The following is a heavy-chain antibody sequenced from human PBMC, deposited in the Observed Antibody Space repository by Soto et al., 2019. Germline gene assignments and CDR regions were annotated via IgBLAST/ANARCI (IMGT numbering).Heavy chain of an antibody. Sequence: QVQLVQSGAEVKKPGASVKVSCKASGYTFTNYGSNWVRQAPGQGLEWLGWVSAYNGESRYAQRVQARVIMTTDTPTTTAYMELRSVRSDDTAVYYCSRGTGIPASGNYWGQGTLVTVSS. CDR1: GYTFTNYG. V-gene: IGHV1-18*01. J-gene: IGHJ4*01. CDR3: SRGTGIPASGNY. CDR2: VSAYNGES. D-gene: IGHD6-13*01.